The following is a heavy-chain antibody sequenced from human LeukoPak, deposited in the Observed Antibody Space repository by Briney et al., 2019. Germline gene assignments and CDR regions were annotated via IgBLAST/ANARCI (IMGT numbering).Heavy chain of an antibody. CDR3: ARMRTTVTSYYFDY. D-gene: IGHD4-17*01. V-gene: IGHV1-18*01. CDR2: ISAYNGNT. J-gene: IGHJ4*02. CDR1: GYTFTSYG. Sequence: ASVKVSCKASGYTFTSYGISWVRQAPGQGLEWMGWISAYNGNTNSAQKLQGRVTMTTDTSTSTAYMELRSLRSDDTAVYYCARMRTTVTSYYFDYWDQGTLVTVSS.